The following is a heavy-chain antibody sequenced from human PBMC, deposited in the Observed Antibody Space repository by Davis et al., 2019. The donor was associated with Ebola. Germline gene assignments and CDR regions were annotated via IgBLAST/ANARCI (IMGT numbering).Heavy chain of an antibody. D-gene: IGHD4-23*01. CDR3: ARDLYPDYGGNSFNY. J-gene: IGHJ4*02. Sequence: PGGSLRLSCAASGFTFSSNSMSWVRQAPGKGLEWVANIKHDGSEEQYVDSMKDRFTISRDNAKNSLFLQMNSLRAEDTAVYYCARDLYPDYGGNSFNYWGQGTLVTVSS. CDR1: GFTFSSNS. CDR2: IKHDGSEE. V-gene: IGHV3-7*01.